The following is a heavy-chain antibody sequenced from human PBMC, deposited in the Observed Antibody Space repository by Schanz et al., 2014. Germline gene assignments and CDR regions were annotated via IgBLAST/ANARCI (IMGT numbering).Heavy chain of an antibody. Sequence: QVQLVQSEAEVKKPGSSVKVSCKASGGTFSSYTISWVRQAPGQGLEWMGRIIPILGIANYAQKFQGRVTNTADKSTSTAYMDLRSLRSEDTAVYYCARDGVDAAAGGNYWGQGTLVTVSS. CDR1: GGTFSSYT. CDR2: IIPILGIA. CDR3: ARDGVDAAAGGNY. J-gene: IGHJ4*02. V-gene: IGHV1-69*08. D-gene: IGHD6-13*01.